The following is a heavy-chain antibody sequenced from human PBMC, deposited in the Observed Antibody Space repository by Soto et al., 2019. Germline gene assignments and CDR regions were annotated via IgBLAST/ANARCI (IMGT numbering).Heavy chain of an antibody. CDR1: GFTFSSYA. V-gene: IGHV3-23*01. J-gene: IGHJ4*02. CDR3: AKAYPLGSGWYRRYYFDY. CDR2: ISGSGGST. Sequence: EVQLLESGGGLVQPGGSLRLSCAASGFTFSSYAMSWVRQAPGKGLEWVSAISGSGGSTYYADSVKGRFTISRDNSKNTLYLQMNSLRDEDTAVYYCAKAYPLGSGWYRRYYFDYWGQGTLVTVSS. D-gene: IGHD6-19*01.